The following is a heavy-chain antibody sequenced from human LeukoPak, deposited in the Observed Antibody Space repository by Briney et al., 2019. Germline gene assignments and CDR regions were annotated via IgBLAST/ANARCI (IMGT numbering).Heavy chain of an antibody. V-gene: IGHV3-23*01. CDR3: ARLEGKFAYYDFWSGYYTSQDYYYMDV. CDR1: GFIFSSYA. Sequence: AGSLRLSCAASGFIFSSYAMSWVRQARGKGLEWVSAISGSGGSTYYAGCVKGRFTIYRDNYKNTLYLQMNSLRAEDTAVYYCARLEGKFAYYDFWSGYYTSQDYYYMDVWGKGTTVTVSS. CDR2: ISGSGGST. J-gene: IGHJ6*03. D-gene: IGHD3-3*01.